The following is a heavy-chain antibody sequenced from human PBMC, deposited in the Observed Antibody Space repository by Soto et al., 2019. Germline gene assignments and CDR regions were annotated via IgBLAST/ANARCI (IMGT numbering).Heavy chain of an antibody. CDR3: ASFLRGRGVIPSLASSYFDY. J-gene: IGHJ4*02. CDR2: IYYSGST. Sequence: SETRSLTCTVSGGSISSSSYYWGWIRQPPGKGLEWIGSIYYSGSTYYNPSLKSRVTISVDTSKTQFSLKLSSVTAADPAVYYCASFLRGRGVIPSLASSYFDYLGQGTLVTVSS. D-gene: IGHD3-10*01. CDR1: GGSISSSSYY. V-gene: IGHV4-39*01.